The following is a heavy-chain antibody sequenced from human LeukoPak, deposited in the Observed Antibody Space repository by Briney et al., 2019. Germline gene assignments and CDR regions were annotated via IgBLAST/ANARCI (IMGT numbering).Heavy chain of an antibody. CDR3: ARGRDYGSGSYYFISFDY. J-gene: IGHJ4*02. D-gene: IGHD3-10*01. CDR1: GDSISHYY. Sequence: SETLSLTCTVSGDSISHYYWSWIRQPPGKGLEWIGYIYYSGSTNYNPSLKSRVTISVDTSKNQFSLKLSSVTAADTAVYYCARGRDYGSGSYYFISFDYWGQGTLVTVSS. V-gene: IGHV4-59*01. CDR2: IYYSGST.